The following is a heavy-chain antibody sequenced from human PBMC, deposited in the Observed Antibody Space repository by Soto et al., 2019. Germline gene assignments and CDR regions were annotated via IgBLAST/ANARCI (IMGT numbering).Heavy chain of an antibody. CDR1: GYTFTSYN. CDR2: INPSVDST. D-gene: IGHD3-16*01. CDR3: AREAKGGGRYVPFDY. Sequence: ASVKVSCKAFGYTFTSYNMHWVRQAPGQGLEWMGIINPSVDSTSYAQKFHDRVTMTRDTSTSTVYMEVSSLRSDDTAMYYCAREAKGGGRYVPFDYWGPGTLVTVSS. J-gene: IGHJ4*02. V-gene: IGHV1-46*01.